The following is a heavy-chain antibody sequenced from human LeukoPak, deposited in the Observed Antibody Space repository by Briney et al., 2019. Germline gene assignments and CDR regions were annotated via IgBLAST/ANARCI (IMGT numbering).Heavy chain of an antibody. CDR1: GFTFSSYE. CDR3: AKDEAWGRYKD. CDR2: ISPSGGIT. D-gene: IGHD3-16*01. V-gene: IGHV3-23*01. Sequence: QSGGSLRLSCAASGFTFSSYEMNWVRQAPGKGLEWVSGISPSGGITYYTDSVKGRFTISRDNSKHTVSLQMNSLRGEDTAVYYCAKDEAWGRYKDWGQRTMVTVSS. J-gene: IGHJ1*01.